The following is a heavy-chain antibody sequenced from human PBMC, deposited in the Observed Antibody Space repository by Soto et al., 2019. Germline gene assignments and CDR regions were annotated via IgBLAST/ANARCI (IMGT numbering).Heavy chain of an antibody. J-gene: IGHJ4*02. CDR1: GGSISSPSHY. CDR3: ARASYYYDGLDS. Sequence: SETLSLTCTVSGGSISSPSHYWGWIRQPPGKGLEWIGSVSSYSVSPYYNPSLKSRVTISVDSSKNQFSLNLSSVTAADTAVYYCARASYYYDGLDSWGQGTLVTVSS. V-gene: IGHV4-39*07. D-gene: IGHD3-22*01. CDR2: VSSYSVSP.